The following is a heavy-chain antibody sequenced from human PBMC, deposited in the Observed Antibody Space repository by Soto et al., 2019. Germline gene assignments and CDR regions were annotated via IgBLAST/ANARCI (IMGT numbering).Heavy chain of an antibody. V-gene: IGHV1-18*04. CDR1: GYTFTSYG. CDR3: ARDQGPVRRLRLGELSMLFDP. CDR2: ISAYNGNT. D-gene: IGHD3-16*01. J-gene: IGHJ5*02. Sequence: QVQLVQSGAEVKKPGASVKVSCKASGYTFTSYGISWVRQAPGQGLEWMGWISAYNGNTNYAQKLQGRVTMTTDTSTSTAYMELRSLRSDDTAVYYCARDQGPVRRLRLGELSMLFDPWGQGTLVTVSS.